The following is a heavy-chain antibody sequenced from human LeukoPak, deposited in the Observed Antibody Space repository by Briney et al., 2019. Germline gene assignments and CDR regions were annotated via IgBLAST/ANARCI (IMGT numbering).Heavy chain of an antibody. D-gene: IGHD3-22*01. CDR3: ARDLTMIVDFSLGY. CDR1: GFTFSSYW. V-gene: IGHV3-48*04. Sequence: GGSLRLSCAASGFTFSSYWMSWVRQAPGKGLEWVSYISSSGSTIYYADSVKGRFTISRDNAKNSLYLQMNSLRAEDTAVYYCARDLTMIVDFSLGYWGQGTLVTVSS. J-gene: IGHJ4*02. CDR2: ISSSGSTI.